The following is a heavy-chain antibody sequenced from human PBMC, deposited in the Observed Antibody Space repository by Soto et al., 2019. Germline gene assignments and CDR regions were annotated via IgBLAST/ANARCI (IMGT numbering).Heavy chain of an antibody. J-gene: IGHJ4*02. CDR2: IKHDGSED. Sequence: EVQLVESGGGLVQPGGSLRLSCAASGFTFSSHWMTWVRQFPGKGLEWVASIKHDGSEDFYVDSVMGRFTISRDNAKNSLYLQMNGLRAADTAVYYCARDGGSGYCGGDSFRKNDSWGQGTLVTVSS. CDR1: GFTFSSHW. CDR3: ARDGGSGYCGGDSFRKNDS. V-gene: IGHV3-7*01. D-gene: IGHD2-21*01.